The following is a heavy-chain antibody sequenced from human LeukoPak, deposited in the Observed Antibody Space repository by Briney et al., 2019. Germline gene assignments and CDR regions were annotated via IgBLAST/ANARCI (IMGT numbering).Heavy chain of an antibody. CDR1: GYTFTSYG. CDR3: ARSPGPYYYYGMDV. J-gene: IGHJ6*02. CDR2: ISAYNGNT. V-gene: IGHV1-18*01. Sequence: GASVKVSCKASGYTFTSYGISWVRQAPGQGLEWMGWISAYNGNTNYAQKLQGRVTMTTDTSTSTAHMELRSLRSDDTAVYYCARSPGPYYYYGMDVWGQGTTVTVSS.